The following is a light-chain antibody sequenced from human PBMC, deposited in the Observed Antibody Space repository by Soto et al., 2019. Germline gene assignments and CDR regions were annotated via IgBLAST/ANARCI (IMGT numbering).Light chain of an antibody. CDR1: TSNIGSNT. Sequence: QTVVTQPPSASGTPGQRVSISCSGGTSNIGSNTVNWYQQVPGTAPKLLIYTTNQRPSGVPDRFSGSKSGTSASLAISGLQSDDEADYYCAAWDASLNGVVFGGGTQLTVL. CDR3: AAWDASLNGVV. CDR2: TTN. J-gene: IGLJ2*01. V-gene: IGLV1-44*01.